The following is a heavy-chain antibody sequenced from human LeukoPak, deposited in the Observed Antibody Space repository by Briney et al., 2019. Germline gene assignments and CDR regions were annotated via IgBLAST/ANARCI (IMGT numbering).Heavy chain of an antibody. V-gene: IGHV1-18*01. D-gene: IGHD3-22*01. Sequence: ASVKVSCKASGYTFTSYGISWVRQAPGQGLEWMGWISAYNGNTNYAQKLQGRVTMTTDTSTSTAYMELGSLRSDDTAVYYCARSKYYYDSSGYPTQDAFDIWGQGTMVTVSS. CDR1: GYTFTSYG. CDR2: ISAYNGNT. J-gene: IGHJ3*02. CDR3: ARSKYYYDSSGYPTQDAFDI.